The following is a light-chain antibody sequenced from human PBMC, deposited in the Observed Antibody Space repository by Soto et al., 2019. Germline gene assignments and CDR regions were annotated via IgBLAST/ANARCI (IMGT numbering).Light chain of an antibody. CDR1: QSISSY. Sequence: DIQMPQSPSSLSASVGDRVTITCRASQSISSYLNWYQQKPGKAPKLLIYAASSLQSGVPSRFSGSGSGTDFTLTISSLQPEDCANYYGQQGYSTPRTFGQGNKVEIK. J-gene: IGKJ1*01. CDR3: QQGYSTPRT. V-gene: IGKV1-39*01. CDR2: AAS.